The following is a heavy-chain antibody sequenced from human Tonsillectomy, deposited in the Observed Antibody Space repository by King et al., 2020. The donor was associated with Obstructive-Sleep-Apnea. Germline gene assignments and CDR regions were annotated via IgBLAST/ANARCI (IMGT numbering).Heavy chain of an antibody. CDR1: GFTFSSYG. J-gene: IGHJ5*02. CDR2: IWYDGSNK. V-gene: IGHV3-33*01. CDR3: ARYAIEKYCSGGSCYSGWFDP. Sequence: VQLVESGGGVVQPGRSLRLSCAAAGFTFSSYGMHWVRQAPGKGLEWVAVIWYDGSNKYYADSVKGRFTISRDNSKNTLYLQMNSLRAEDTAVYYWARYAIEKYCSGGSCYSGWFDPWGQGTLVTVSS. D-gene: IGHD2-15*01.